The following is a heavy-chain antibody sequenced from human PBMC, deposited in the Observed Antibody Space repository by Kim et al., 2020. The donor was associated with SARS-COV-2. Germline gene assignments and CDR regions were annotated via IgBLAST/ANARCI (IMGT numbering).Heavy chain of an antibody. Sequence: SETLSLTCAVYGGSFSGYYWSWIRQPPGKGLEWIGEINHSGSTNYNPSLKSRVTISVDTSKNQFSLKLSSVTAADTAVYYCASAPPVTTFYYYYGMGVWGQGTTVTVSS. CDR2: INHSGST. V-gene: IGHV4-34*01. CDR1: GGSFSGYY. J-gene: IGHJ6*02. CDR3: ASAPPVTTFYYYYGMGV. D-gene: IGHD4-17*01.